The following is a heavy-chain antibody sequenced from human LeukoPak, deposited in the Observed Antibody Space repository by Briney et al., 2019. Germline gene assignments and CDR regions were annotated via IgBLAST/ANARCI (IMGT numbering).Heavy chain of an antibody. V-gene: IGHV3-48*03. CDR1: GFIFSSYE. CDR3: ARGGGYNSVDY. CDR2: ISSSGSTK. D-gene: IGHD5-24*01. J-gene: IGHJ4*02. Sequence: GALRLSCEASGFIFSSYEMNWVRQAPGKGLEWVSYISSSGSTKYYADSVKGRFTISRDNAKNTLYLQMNSLRAEDTAVYYCARGGGYNSVDYWGQGTLVTVSS.